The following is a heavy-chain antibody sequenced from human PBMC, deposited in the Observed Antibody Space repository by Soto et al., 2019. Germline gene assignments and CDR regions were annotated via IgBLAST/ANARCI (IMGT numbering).Heavy chain of an antibody. J-gene: IGHJ3*02. V-gene: IGHV3-33*01. D-gene: IGHD1-7*01. CDR2: IWYDGSNK. Sequence: GGSLRLSCAASGFTFSSYGMHWVRQAPGKGLEWVAVIWYDGSNKYYADSVKGRFTISRDNSKNTLYLQMNSLRAEDTAVYYCARGSRELRDAFDIWGQGTMVTVSS. CDR1: GFTFSSYG. CDR3: ARGSRELRDAFDI.